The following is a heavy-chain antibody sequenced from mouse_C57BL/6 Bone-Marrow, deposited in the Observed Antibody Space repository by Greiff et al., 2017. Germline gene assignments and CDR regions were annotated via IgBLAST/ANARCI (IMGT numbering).Heavy chain of an antibody. CDR3: ARDFYRSCWFSY. CDR2: ISDGGSYT. D-gene: IGHD1-1*01. CDR1: GFTFSSYA. V-gene: IGHV5-4*01. J-gene: IGHJ3*01. Sequence: EVQLVESGGGLVKPGGSLKLSCAASGFTFSSYAMSWVRQTPEKRLEWVATISDGGSYTYYPDNVKGRFTISRDNAKNNLYLQMSHLKSEDTAMYLCARDFYRSCWFSYWGQGTLVTVSA.